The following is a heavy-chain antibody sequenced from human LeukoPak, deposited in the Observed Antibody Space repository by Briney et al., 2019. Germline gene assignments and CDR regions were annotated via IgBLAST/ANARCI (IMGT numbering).Heavy chain of an antibody. Sequence: ASVKVSCKASGYTFTSYDINWVRQATGQGLEWMGWMNPSSGNTGYAQKFQGRVTMTRNTSISTAYMELSSLRSEDTAVYYCARSRSYSSPLYYYYYMDVWGKGTTVTVSS. J-gene: IGHJ6*03. CDR2: MNPSSGNT. D-gene: IGHD6-13*01. V-gene: IGHV1-8*01. CDR1: GYTFTSYD. CDR3: ARSRSYSSPLYYYYYMDV.